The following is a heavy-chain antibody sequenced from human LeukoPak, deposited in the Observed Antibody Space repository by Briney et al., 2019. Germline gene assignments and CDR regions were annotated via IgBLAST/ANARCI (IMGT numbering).Heavy chain of an antibody. V-gene: IGHV4-34*01. CDR2: IYYSGST. Sequence: SETLSLTCAVYGGSFSGYYWSWIRQPPGKGLEWIGSIYYSGSTYYNPSLKSRVTISVDTSKNQFSLKLSSVTAADTAVYYCARDSDTAMGYFDYWGQGTLVTVSS. CDR3: ARDSDTAMGYFDY. D-gene: IGHD5-18*01. J-gene: IGHJ4*02. CDR1: GGSFSGYY.